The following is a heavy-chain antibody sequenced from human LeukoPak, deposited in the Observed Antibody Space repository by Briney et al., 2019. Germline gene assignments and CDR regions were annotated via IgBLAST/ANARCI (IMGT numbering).Heavy chain of an antibody. J-gene: IGHJ6*02. CDR2: ISWNSGSI. Sequence: PGGSLRLSCAASGFPFDDYAMHWVRQAPGKGLEWVSGISWNSGSIGYADSGKGRFTISRDNAKNSLYLQMNSLRAEDTALYYCAKDILADYYGMDVWGQGTTVTVSS. CDR1: GFPFDDYA. CDR3: AKDILADYYGMDV. V-gene: IGHV3-9*01.